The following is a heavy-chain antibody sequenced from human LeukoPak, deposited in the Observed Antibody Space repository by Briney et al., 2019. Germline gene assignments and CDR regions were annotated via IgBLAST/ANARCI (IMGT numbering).Heavy chain of an antibody. V-gene: IGHV4-59*01. D-gene: IGHD1-14*01. Sequence: SETLSLTCTVSGGSISSYYWSWIRQPPGKGLEWIGYIYYSGSTNYNPSLKSRVTISVDTSKNQFSLKLSSVTAADTAVYYCARDAGMSNWFDPWGQGTLVTVSS. CDR2: IYYSGST. CDR1: GGSISSYY. CDR3: ARDAGMSNWFDP. J-gene: IGHJ5*02.